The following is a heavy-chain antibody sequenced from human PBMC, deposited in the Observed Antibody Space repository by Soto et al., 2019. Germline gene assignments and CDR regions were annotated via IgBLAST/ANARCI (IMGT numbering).Heavy chain of an antibody. CDR2: INSKTGGGTT. V-gene: IGHV3-15*01. Sequence: GGSLRLSCAASGFTSTNAWMSWVRQVPGKGLEWVGRINSKTGGGTTDYAPPVKGRFTISRDDSKNILYLQMNDLKGEDTGDYYCTTGSGAHTIGYWGQGALLTVSS. D-gene: IGHD7-27*01. J-gene: IGHJ4*02. CDR3: TTGSGAHTIGY. CDR1: GFTSTNAW.